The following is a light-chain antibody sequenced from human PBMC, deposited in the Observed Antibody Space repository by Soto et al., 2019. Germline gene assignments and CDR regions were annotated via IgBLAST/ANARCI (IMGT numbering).Light chain of an antibody. J-gene: IGKJ1*01. CDR1: QTISVC. V-gene: IGKV1-5*03. CDR3: QQYNSYSPT. CDR2: KAS. Sequence: IQMTQSSATLSASVGDRVTITCRASQTISVCFAWSQQKAGQAPNLLIYKASRLESGVPSRFSGSGSETEFARTISGLQPGDSATYYCQQYNSYSPTFGQGAKV.